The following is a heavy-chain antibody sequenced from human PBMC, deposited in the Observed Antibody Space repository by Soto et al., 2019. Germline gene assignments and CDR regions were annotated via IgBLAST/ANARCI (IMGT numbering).Heavy chain of an antibody. J-gene: IGHJ4*02. V-gene: IGHV4-59*01. CDR2: ISSSVTT. CDR1: GGSISNYY. Sequence: QVQLQESGPGLVKPSETLSLTCTVSGGSISNYYWSWVRQSPGMGLEWIGFISSSVTTHYNPSLKSRVTISVDTSKNQFSLKLSSVTAADTAVYYCAGGKQWLAFDYWGQGALVTVSS. CDR3: AGGKQWLAFDY. D-gene: IGHD6-19*01.